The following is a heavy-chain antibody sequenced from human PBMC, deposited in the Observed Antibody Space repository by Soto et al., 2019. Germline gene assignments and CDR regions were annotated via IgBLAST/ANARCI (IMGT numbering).Heavy chain of an antibody. CDR2: IRNKANSYTT. D-gene: IGHD4-4*01. J-gene: IGHJ4*02. Sequence: GGSLSLSCAASGFTFSDHYMDWIRRAPGKGLEWVGRIRNKANSYTTEYAASVKDRFTISRDDSRNSLYLQMNSLKTEDTAMYYCTRAGILTTPYYFDYWGRGTLVTVSS. CDR1: GFTFSDHY. V-gene: IGHV3-72*01. CDR3: TRAGILTTPYYFDY.